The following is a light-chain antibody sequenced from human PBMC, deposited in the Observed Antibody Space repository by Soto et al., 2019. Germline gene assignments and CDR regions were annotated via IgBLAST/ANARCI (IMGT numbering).Light chain of an antibody. CDR2: DAS. CDR3: QQRSNWPPT. CDR1: QSVTTY. J-gene: IGKJ5*01. Sequence: EIVLTQSPATLSVSPGERATLSCRASQSVTTYLAWYQHRPGQAPRLLIYDASNRATGIPARFSGSGSGTDFTLTISSLEPEDFAVYYCQQRSNWPPTFGPGTRVEIK. V-gene: IGKV3-11*01.